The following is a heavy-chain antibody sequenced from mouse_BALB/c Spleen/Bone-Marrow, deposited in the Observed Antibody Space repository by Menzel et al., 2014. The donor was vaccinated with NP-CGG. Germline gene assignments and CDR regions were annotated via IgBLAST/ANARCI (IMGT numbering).Heavy chain of an antibody. CDR1: GYTFTDYA. D-gene: IGHD2-3*01. CDR2: ISTYYGDA. J-gene: IGHJ2*01. V-gene: IGHV1S137*01. Sequence: QVQLQQSGAELVRPGVSVKISCKGSGYTFTDYALHWVKQSHAKSPEWIGIISTYYGDASYNQKFKGKATMTVDKSSSTAYMELARLTSEDSAIYYCARSDGFDYWGQGTTLTVSS. CDR3: ARSDGFDY.